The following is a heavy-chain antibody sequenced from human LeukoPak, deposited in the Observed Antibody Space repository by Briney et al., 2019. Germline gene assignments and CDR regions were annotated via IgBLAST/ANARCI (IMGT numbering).Heavy chain of an antibody. J-gene: IGHJ3*02. CDR3: ARTNQISETAFDI. D-gene: IGHD1-14*01. V-gene: IGHV4-59*01. CDR1: SGSINNYY. Sequence: SETLSLTCTVSSGSINNYYWSWIRQTPGKGLEWIGYILSSGSTNYNSSVKSRVTISVDTSKNQFSLKLSSVTAAVTAVYYCARTNQISETAFDIWGQGTMVIVSS. CDR2: ILSSGST.